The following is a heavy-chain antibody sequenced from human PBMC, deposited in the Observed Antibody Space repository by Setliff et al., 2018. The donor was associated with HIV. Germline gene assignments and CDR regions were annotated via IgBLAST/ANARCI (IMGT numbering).Heavy chain of an antibody. CDR2: INPNNGGT. Sequence: ASVKVSCKASGYTFTGYYMHWVRQAPGQGLEWMGWINPNNGGTNYAQKFQGRVTMTRDTSISTAYMELSRLRSDDTAVYYCARDYYDSSGYYYRSGALDYWGQGTLVTVSS. V-gene: IGHV1-2*02. CDR3: ARDYYDSSGYYYRSGALDY. D-gene: IGHD3-22*01. J-gene: IGHJ4*02. CDR1: GYTFTGYY.